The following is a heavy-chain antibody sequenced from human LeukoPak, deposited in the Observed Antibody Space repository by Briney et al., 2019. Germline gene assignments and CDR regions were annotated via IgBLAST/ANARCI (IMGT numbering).Heavy chain of an antibody. J-gene: IGHJ5*02. CDR2: ISDDGSRR. V-gene: IGHV3-74*01. CDR1: GFTFRSHW. Sequence: GGSLRLSCATSGFTFRSHWMHWVRQAPGKGLVWVSLISDDGSRRSYADSVKGRFTISRDNAKNTLYLQMNSLRVEDTAEYFCARGDNWNPIDPWGQGILVTVSS. D-gene: IGHD1-20*01. CDR3: ARGDNWNPIDP.